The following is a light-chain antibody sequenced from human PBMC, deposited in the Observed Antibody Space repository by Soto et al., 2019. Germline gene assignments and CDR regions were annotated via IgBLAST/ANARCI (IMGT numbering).Light chain of an antibody. Sequence: EIVLTQSPGTLSLSPGERATLSCRASQSVSSSYLAWYQQKPGQAPRLLIYGASSRATGIPDRFSGSGSGTDFTLTISRLEPEDFAVYYCQQYRSSPLVTFGQGTRLEMK. J-gene: IGKJ5*01. CDR1: QSVSSSY. CDR2: GAS. V-gene: IGKV3-20*01. CDR3: QQYRSSPLVT.